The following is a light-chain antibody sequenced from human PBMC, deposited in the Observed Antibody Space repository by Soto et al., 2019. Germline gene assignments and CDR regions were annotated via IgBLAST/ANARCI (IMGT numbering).Light chain of an antibody. CDR1: QSVSSK. Sequence: VMTQSPATLSVSPGERATLSCRASQSVSSKLAWYQQKPGQAPRLLIYGAYNRATGIPARFSGSGSGTAFTLTISSLQSEDFAVYYCQQYHQWPLSFGGGTKVEIK. V-gene: IGKV3-15*01. CDR2: GAY. CDR3: QQYHQWPLS. J-gene: IGKJ4*01.